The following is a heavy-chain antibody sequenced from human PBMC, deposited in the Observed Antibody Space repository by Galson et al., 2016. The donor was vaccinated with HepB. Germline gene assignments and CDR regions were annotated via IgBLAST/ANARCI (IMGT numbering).Heavy chain of an antibody. Sequence: ASGGTFNSYAISWVRQAPGQGLGWMGGIIPLYGTANYAQKFQGRVTIIADESTSTAYMELSSLRSEDTAMYYCARVRDGYNSYFYYGMDVWGQGTTVTVSS. D-gene: IGHD5-24*01. J-gene: IGHJ6*02. CDR3: ARVRDGYNSYFYYGMDV. CDR1: GGTFNSYA. V-gene: IGHV1-69*01. CDR2: IIPLYGTA.